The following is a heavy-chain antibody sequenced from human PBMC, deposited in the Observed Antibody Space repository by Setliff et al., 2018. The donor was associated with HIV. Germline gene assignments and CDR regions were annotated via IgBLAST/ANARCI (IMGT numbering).Heavy chain of an antibody. V-gene: IGHV3-33*01. J-gene: IGHJ4*02. D-gene: IGHD2-8*01. CDR1: GFTFSNYA. Sequence: GGSLRLSCAASGFTFSNYAMHWVRQAPGKGLEWVAVIWYDGNKKNYVDSVKGRFTISRDNSKNTLYLQMNSLRVEDTAVYYCARTACSLAMGCYFDFWGRGTLVTVSS. CDR2: IWYDGNKK. CDR3: ARTACSLAMGCYFDF.